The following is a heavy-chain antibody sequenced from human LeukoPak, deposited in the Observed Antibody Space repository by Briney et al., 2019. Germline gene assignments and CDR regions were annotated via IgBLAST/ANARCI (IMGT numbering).Heavy chain of an antibody. J-gene: IGHJ6*03. CDR3: ARVDYVWGRPYYYYMDV. D-gene: IGHD3-16*01. CDR2: ISSSGSTI. V-gene: IGHV3-48*03. Sequence: GGSLRLSCAASGFTFSSYEMNWVRQAPGKGLEWVSYISSSGSTIYYADSVKGRFTISRDNAKNSLYLQMNSLRAEDTAVYYCARVDYVWGRPYYYYMDVWGKGTTVTISS. CDR1: GFTFSSYE.